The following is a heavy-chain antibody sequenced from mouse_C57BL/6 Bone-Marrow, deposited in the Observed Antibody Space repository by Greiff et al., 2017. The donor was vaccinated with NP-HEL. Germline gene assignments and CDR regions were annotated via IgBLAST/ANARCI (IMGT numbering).Heavy chain of an antibody. CDR2: FYPGRGSI. J-gene: IGHJ4*01. D-gene: IGHD2-2*01. V-gene: IGHV1-62-2*01. CDR3: ARHLLDGYEGDYYAMDY. CDR1: GYTFTEYT. Sequence: VQLQQSGAELVKPGASVKLSCKASGYTFTEYTIHWVKQRSGQGLEWIGWFYPGRGSIKYNEKFKDKATLTADKSSSTAYMELSRLTSEDSAVYVGARHLLDGYEGDYYAMDYWGQGTSVTVSS.